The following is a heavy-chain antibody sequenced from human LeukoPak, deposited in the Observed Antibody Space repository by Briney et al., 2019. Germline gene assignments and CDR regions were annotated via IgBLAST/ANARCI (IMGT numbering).Heavy chain of an antibody. V-gene: IGHV3-23*01. D-gene: IGHD3-10*01. J-gene: IGHJ6*03. CDR2: ISGSGGST. Sequence: GGSLRLSCAASGFTFSSYSMNWVRQAPGKGLEWVSAISGSGGSTYYADSVKGRFTISRDNSKNTLYLQMNSLRAEDTAVYYCAKGNLWFGELHYYMDVWGKGTTVTISS. CDR3: AKGNLWFGELHYYMDV. CDR1: GFTFSSYS.